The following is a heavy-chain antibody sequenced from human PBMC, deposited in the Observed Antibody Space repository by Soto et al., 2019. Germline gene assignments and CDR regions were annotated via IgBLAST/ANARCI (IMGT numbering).Heavy chain of an antibody. V-gene: IGHV1-3*01. Sequence: GASVKVSCKASGYTFTSYAMHWVRQAPGQRLEWMGWINAGNGHTKYSQKFQGRVTITRDTSATTAYMELRSLRSDDTAVYYCARGGDMKYYDFWSGYSHYYYYYGMDVWGQGTTVTVSS. D-gene: IGHD3-3*01. CDR3: ARGGDMKYYDFWSGYSHYYYYYGMDV. CDR2: INAGNGHT. CDR1: GYTFTSYA. J-gene: IGHJ6*02.